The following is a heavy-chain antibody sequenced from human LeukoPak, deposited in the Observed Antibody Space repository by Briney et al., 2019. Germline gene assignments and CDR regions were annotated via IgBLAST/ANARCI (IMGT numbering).Heavy chain of an antibody. CDR2: IIPILGIA. V-gene: IGHV1-69*04. J-gene: IGHJ5*02. CDR3: AREKGCSSNSCEGWWFDP. CDR1: GGTFSSYA. D-gene: IGHD2-2*01. Sequence: SVKVSCKASGGTFSSYAISWVRQAPGQGLEWMGRIIPILGIANYAQKFQGRVTITADKSTSTAYMELSSLRSEDTAVYYCAREKGCSSNSCEGWWFDPWGQGTLVTVSS.